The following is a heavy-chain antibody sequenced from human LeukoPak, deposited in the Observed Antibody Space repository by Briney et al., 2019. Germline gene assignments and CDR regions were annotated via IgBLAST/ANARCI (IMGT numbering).Heavy chain of an antibody. CDR3: AKHTRYFDWLPGGFNYYGMDV. CDR2: ISGSGGST. CDR1: GFTFSSYA. V-gene: IGHV3-23*01. Sequence: GGSLRLSCAASGFTFSSYAMSWVRQAPGKGLEWVSAISGSGGSTYYADSVKGRFTISRDNSKNTLYLQMNSLRAEDTAVYYCAKHTRYFDWLPGGFNYYGMDVWGQGTTVTVSS. D-gene: IGHD3-9*01. J-gene: IGHJ6*02.